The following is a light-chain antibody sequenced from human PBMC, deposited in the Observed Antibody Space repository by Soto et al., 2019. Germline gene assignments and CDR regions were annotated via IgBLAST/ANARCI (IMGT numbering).Light chain of an antibody. CDR3: AAWDDSLNGPV. CDR2: SNN. V-gene: IGLV1-44*01. J-gene: IGLJ3*02. CDR1: SSNIGGNT. Sequence: QSVLTQAPSASGTPGQRVTISCSGSSSNIGGNTVNWYQQLPGTAPKLLIYSNNLRPSGVPDRFSGSKSGTSASLAISGLQSEDEADYYCAAWDDSLNGPVFGGGTKLTVL.